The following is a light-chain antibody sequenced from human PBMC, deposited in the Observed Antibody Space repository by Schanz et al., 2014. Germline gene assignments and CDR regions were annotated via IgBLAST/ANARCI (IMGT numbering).Light chain of an antibody. CDR2: DNS. CDR3: QSYDSRLTAWV. V-gene: IGLV1-40*01. J-gene: IGLJ3*02. CDR1: SSNIGAGYD. Sequence: QSVLTQPPSVSGAPGQRVTISCTGSSSNIGAGYDVHWYQQLPGTAPKLLIYDNSRRPSGVPDRFSGSRSGTSASLAISGLQSEDEADYYCQSYDSRLTAWVFGGGTKLTVL.